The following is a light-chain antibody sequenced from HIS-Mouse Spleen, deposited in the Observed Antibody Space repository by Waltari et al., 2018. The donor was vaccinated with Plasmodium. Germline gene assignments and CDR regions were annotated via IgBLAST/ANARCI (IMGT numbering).Light chain of an antibody. Sequence: SYELTQPPSVSVSPGQNASITCSGDNLGDKYACWYQQKPGQSPVLVIYQDSKRPSGIPERFSGSNSGNTATLTISGTQAMDEADYYCQAWDSSTVVFGGGTKLTVL. J-gene: IGLJ2*01. CDR2: QDS. CDR1: NLGDKY. CDR3: QAWDSSTVV. V-gene: IGLV3-1*01.